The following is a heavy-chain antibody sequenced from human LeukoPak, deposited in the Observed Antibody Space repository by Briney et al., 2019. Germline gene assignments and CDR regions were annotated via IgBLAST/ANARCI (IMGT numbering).Heavy chain of an antibody. Sequence: PSETLSLTCAVYGGSFRGYYWSWIPQPPGKGLEWIGEINHRGSTKYNPSLKSRVTISVDTSKNQFSLNLRSATAADTAVYYCARGDIFTGYPYWGQGTLVTVSS. CDR1: GGSFRGYY. V-gene: IGHV4-34*01. J-gene: IGHJ4*02. CDR3: ARGDIFTGYPY. D-gene: IGHD3-9*01. CDR2: INHRGST.